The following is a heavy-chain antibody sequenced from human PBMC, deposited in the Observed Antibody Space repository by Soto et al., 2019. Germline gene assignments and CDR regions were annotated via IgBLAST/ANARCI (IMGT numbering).Heavy chain of an antibody. J-gene: IGHJ5*02. CDR1: GYTFTSYG. Sequence: ASVKVSCKASGYTFTSYGMSWVRQAPGQGLEWMGIINPSDGSTTYAQKFQGRVTMTRDTSTSTVYMELSSLRSEDTAVYYCASSTGIAAAGGWFDPWGQGTLVTVSS. V-gene: IGHV1-46*03. CDR2: INPSDGST. CDR3: ASSTGIAAAGGWFDP. D-gene: IGHD6-13*01.